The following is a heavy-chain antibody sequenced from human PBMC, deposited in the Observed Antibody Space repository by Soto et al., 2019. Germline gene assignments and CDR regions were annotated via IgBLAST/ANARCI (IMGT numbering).Heavy chain of an antibody. V-gene: IGHV4-31*03. J-gene: IGHJ3*02. CDR2: IYYSGST. CDR1: GGSISSGGYY. CDR3: AREAAAGTTSAFDI. Sequence: LSLTCTVSGGSISSGGYYWSWIRQHPGKGLEWIGYIYYSGSTYYNPSLKSRVTISVDTSKNQFSLKLSSVTAADTAVYYCAREAAAGTTSAFDIWGQGTMVTVSS. D-gene: IGHD6-13*01.